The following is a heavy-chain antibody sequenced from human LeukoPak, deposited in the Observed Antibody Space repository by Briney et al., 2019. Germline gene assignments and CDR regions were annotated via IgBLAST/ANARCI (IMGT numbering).Heavy chain of an antibody. D-gene: IGHD3-16*02. CDR1: GFTFSSYW. CDR2: IKQDGNEK. Sequence: GGSLRLSCAASGFTFSSYWMSWVRQAPGKGLEWVANIKQDGNEKYYVDSVKGRFTISRDNAKNSLYLQMNSLRAEDTAVYYCASEIMITFGGVIVSYFDYWGQGTLVTVSS. CDR3: ASEIMITFGGVIVSYFDY. J-gene: IGHJ4*02. V-gene: IGHV3-7*01.